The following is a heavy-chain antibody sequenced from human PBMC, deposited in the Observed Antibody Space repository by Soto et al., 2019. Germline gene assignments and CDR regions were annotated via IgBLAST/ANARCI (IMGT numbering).Heavy chain of an antibody. Sequence: XGSLRLSCAACGFSVSSSCMSWVRQAPGKGLERVANIKPDGSEKYYVDSVKGRFTISRDNAKDSLYLQMNSLRAEDTAVYYCAKNYYWAFDIWGQGTMVTVSS. D-gene: IGHD3-10*01. V-gene: IGHV3-7*03. J-gene: IGHJ3*02. CDR2: IKPDGSEK. CDR3: AKNYYWAFDI. CDR1: GFSVSSSC.